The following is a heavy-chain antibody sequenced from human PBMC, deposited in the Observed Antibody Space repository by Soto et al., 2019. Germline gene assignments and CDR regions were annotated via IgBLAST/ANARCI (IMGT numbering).Heavy chain of an antibody. CDR2: IIPIFGTA. CDR1: GGTFSSYA. J-gene: IGHJ3*02. CDR3: ACYYDSSGYYLGAFDI. D-gene: IGHD3-22*01. Sequence: SVKVSCKASGGTFSSYAISWVRQAPGQGLEWMGGIIPIFGTANYAQKFQGRVTITADESTSTAYMELSSLRSEDTAVYYCACYYDSSGYYLGAFDIWGQGTMVTVSS. V-gene: IGHV1-69*13.